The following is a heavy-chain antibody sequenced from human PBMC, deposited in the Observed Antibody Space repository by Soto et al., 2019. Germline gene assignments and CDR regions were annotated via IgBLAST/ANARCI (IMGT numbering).Heavy chain of an antibody. V-gene: IGHV1-69*13. D-gene: IGHD2-2*02. CDR2: IIPIFGTA. J-gene: IGHJ5*02. CDR1: GGTFSSYA. Sequence: GASVKVSCKAPGGTFSSYAINWVRQAPGQGLEWMGGIIPIFGTANYAQKFQGRVTITADESTSTAYMELSSLRSEDTAVYYCARDIYCSSTSCYKSWNWFDPWGQGTLVTVSS. CDR3: ARDIYCSSTSCYKSWNWFDP.